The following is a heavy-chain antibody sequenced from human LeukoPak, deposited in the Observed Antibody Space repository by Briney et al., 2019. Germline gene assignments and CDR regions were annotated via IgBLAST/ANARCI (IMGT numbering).Heavy chain of an antibody. CDR3: ARDLSGVTGYTYGRGIDY. Sequence: GGSLRLSCAASGFTFSSHWMSWVRQAPGKGLEWVANIKKDGSEKYYVDSVKGRFTISRDNAKTSLYLQMNSLRAEDTAVYYCARDLSGVTGYTYGRGIDYWGQGALVTVSS. CDR1: GFTFSSHW. D-gene: IGHD5-18*01. CDR2: IKKDGSEK. J-gene: IGHJ4*02. V-gene: IGHV3-7*01.